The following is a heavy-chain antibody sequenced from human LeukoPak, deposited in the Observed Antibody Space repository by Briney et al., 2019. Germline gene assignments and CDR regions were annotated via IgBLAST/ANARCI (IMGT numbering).Heavy chain of an antibody. J-gene: IGHJ4*02. V-gene: IGHV1-18*01. CDR1: GYTFTSYG. CDR3: ARVRVATNIGDY. CDR2: ISAYNGNT. Sequence: ASVKVSCKASGYTFTSYGISWVRQASGQGLEWMGWISAYNGNTNYAQKLQGRVTMTTDTSTSTAYMELRSLRSDDTAVYYCARVRVATNIGDYWGQGTLVTVSS. D-gene: IGHD5-12*01.